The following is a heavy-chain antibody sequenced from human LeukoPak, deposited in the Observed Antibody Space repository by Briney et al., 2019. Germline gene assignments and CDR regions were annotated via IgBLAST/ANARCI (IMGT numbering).Heavy chain of an antibody. D-gene: IGHD3-10*01. CDR2: IKEDGTEK. J-gene: IGHJ4*02. CDR1: GFTFSDFW. Sequence: GGSLRLSCAGSGFTFSDFWMTWVRQTPGKGLEWVANIKEDGTEKNLVDSVKGRFTISRDNAKNSLYLQMNSLRAEDTAVYYCARDLGRTPVLLWFGEYRRAPRRTTGGQGTLVTVSS. V-gene: IGHV3-7*01. CDR3: ARDLGRTPVLLWFGEYRRAPRRTT.